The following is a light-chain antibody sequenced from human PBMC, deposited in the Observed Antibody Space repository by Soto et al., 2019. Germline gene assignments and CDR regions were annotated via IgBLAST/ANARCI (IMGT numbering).Light chain of an antibody. CDR2: DAS. J-gene: IGKJ3*01. V-gene: IGKV3-15*01. Sequence: EIVMTQSPATLSVSPGERATLSCRASQRVSSNLAWYQQKPGQAPRLLIYDASTRATAVPTRFSGSGSGTVFTLTISSLQSEDSAVYYCQQYNNWPLFTFGPGTKVDIQ. CDR1: QRVSSN. CDR3: QQYNNWPLFT.